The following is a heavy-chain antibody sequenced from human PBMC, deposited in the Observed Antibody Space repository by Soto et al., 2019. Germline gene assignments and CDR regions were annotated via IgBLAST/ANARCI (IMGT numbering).Heavy chain of an antibody. CDR2: ISGSGGST. Sequence: EVQLLESGGGLVQPGGSLRLSCAASGFTFSSYAMSWVRQAPGKGLEWVSAISGSGGSTDYADSVKGRFTISRDNSKTTLYRQRNSLRAEDTAVYYGAKGSSIAAAANWFDPWGQGTLVTVSS. D-gene: IGHD6-13*01. V-gene: IGHV3-23*01. J-gene: IGHJ5*02. CDR1: GFTFSSYA. CDR3: AKGSSIAAAANWFDP.